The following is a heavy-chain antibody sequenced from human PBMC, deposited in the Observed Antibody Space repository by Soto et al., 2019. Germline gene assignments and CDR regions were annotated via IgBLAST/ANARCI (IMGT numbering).Heavy chain of an antibody. CDR2: IIPILGIA. V-gene: IGHV1-69*02. D-gene: IGHD2-21*02. J-gene: IGHJ6*02. Sequence: QVQLVQSGAEVKKPGSSVKVSCKASGGTFSSYTISWVRQAPGQGLEWMGRIIPILGIANYAQKFQDRVTITADKSTSTAYMELSSLRSEDTAVYYCARGPRVRDQPLLCPGDVVVTFGHGMDVWGQGTTVTVSS. CDR1: GGTFSSYT. CDR3: ARGPRVRDQPLLCPGDVVVTFGHGMDV.